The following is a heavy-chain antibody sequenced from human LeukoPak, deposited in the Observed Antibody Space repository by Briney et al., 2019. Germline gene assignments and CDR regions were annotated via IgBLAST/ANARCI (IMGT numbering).Heavy chain of an antibody. V-gene: IGHV3-21*01. CDR2: ISSSSSYI. Sequence: GGSLRLSCAASGFTFSSYSMNWVRQAPGKGLEWVSSISSSSSYIYYADSVKGRFTISRDNAKNSQYLQMNSLRAEDTAVYYCARDNCSSTSCYYFDYWGQGTLVTVSS. D-gene: IGHD2-2*01. CDR3: ARDNCSSTSCYYFDY. CDR1: GFTFSSYS. J-gene: IGHJ4*02.